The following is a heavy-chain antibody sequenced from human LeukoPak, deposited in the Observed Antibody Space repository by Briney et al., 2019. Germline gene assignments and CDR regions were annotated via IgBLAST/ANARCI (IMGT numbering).Heavy chain of an antibody. Sequence: GALRLSCAASGFTFSSYSMNWVRQAPGKGLEWVSSISSSSSYIYYADSVKGRFTISRDNAKNSLYLQMNSLRAEDTAVYYCASPTYYYDSSGYPAYYYYYMDVWGKGTTVTVSS. CDR3: ASPTYYYDSSGYPAYYYYYMDV. D-gene: IGHD3-22*01. V-gene: IGHV3-21*01. J-gene: IGHJ6*03. CDR2: ISSSSSYI. CDR1: GFTFSSYS.